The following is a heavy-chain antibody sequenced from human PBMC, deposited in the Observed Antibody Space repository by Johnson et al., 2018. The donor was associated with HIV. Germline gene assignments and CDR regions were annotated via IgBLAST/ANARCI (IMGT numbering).Heavy chain of an antibody. CDR1: GFTFSSYG. Sequence: QVQLVESGGGVVRPGGSLRLSCAASGFTFSSYGMHWVRQAPGKGLEWVAVISYDGSNKYYADSVKGRFTISRDNSKNTLYLQMNSLRAEDTAVYYCARPLGPPLWHDAFDIWGQGTMVTVSS. CDR2: ISYDGSNK. V-gene: IGHV3-30*19. CDR3: ARPLGPPLWHDAFDI. J-gene: IGHJ3*02. D-gene: IGHD3-16*01.